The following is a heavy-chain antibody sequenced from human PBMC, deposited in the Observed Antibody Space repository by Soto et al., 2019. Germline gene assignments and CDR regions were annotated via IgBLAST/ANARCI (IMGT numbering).Heavy chain of an antibody. CDR2: IIPIFGTA. V-gene: IGHV1-69*01. J-gene: IGHJ6*02. D-gene: IGHD6-13*01. CDR3: ASGSYSSSSYYYYYGMDV. Sequence: QVQLVQSGAEVKKPGSSVKVSCKASGGTFSSYAISWVRQAPGQGLEWMGGIIPIFGTANYAQKFQGRVTITADESTSKAYMELSSLRSEDTAVYYCASGSYSSSSYYYYYGMDVWGQGTTVTVSS. CDR1: GGTFSSYA.